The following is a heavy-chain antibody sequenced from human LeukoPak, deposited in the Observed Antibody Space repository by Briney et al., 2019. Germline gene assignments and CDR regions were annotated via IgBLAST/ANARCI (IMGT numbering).Heavy chain of an antibody. V-gene: IGHV1-18*04. CDR3: ARDRGRYCSGGSCYGSGPEFDY. CDR2: ISAYNGNT. Sequence: GASVKVSCKASGYTFTSCGISWVRQAPGQGLEWMGWISAYNGNTNYAQKLQGRVTMTTDTSTSTAYMELRSLRSEDTAVYYCARDRGRYCSGGSCYGSGPEFDYWGQGTLVTVSS. J-gene: IGHJ4*02. CDR1: GYTFTSCG. D-gene: IGHD2-15*01.